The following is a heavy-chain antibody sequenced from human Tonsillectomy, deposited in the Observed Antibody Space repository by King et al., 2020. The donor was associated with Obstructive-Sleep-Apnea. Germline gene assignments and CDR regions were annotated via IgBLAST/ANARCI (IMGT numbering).Heavy chain of an antibody. CDR3: ARGVGGYLNFDY. V-gene: IGHV3-7*01. CDR1: GFTFSSYW. CDR2: IKQDGSER. Sequence: VQLVESGGGLVQPGGSLRLSCAASGFTFSSYWMSWVRQAPGKGLEWVANIKQDGSERYYVDSVKGRFTITRDNAKNSLYLQMNSLRAEDTAVYYCARGVGGYLNFDYWGQGTLVTVSS. D-gene: IGHD5-12*01. J-gene: IGHJ4*02.